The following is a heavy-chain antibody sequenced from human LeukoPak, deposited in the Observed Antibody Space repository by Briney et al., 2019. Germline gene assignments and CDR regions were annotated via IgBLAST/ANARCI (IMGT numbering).Heavy chain of an antibody. CDR2: IYHRGNT. CDR1: GDSITTSNW. Sequence: SETLSLTCVVSGDSITTSNWWNWVRQPPGEGLEWIGKIYHRGNTNNNPSLKSRVTMSVDRSKNQFSLNLTSVTAADTAVYYCATSRDGYNHFDYWGQGILVTVSS. D-gene: IGHD5-24*01. V-gene: IGHV4-4*02. J-gene: IGHJ4*02. CDR3: ATSRDGYNHFDY.